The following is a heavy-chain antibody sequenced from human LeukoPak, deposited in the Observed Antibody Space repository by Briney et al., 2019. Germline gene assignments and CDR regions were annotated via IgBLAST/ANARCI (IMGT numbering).Heavy chain of an antibody. V-gene: IGHV1-46*01. CDR3: ARDFTYYNDSSGLDY. D-gene: IGHD3-22*01. CDR2: INPSGGST. Sequence: ASVKVSCKASGYTFTSYYMHWVRQAPGQGLEWMGIINPSGGSTGYAQKFQGRVTMTRDTSISTAYMELSRLRSDDTAVYYCARDFTYYNDSSGLDYWGQGTLVTVSS. J-gene: IGHJ4*02. CDR1: GYTFTSYY.